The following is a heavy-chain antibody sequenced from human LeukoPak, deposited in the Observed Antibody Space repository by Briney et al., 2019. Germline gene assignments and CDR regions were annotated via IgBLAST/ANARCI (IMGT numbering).Heavy chain of an antibody. CDR1: GFTFKKYD. CDR2: IKQDGSEK. Sequence: GGSLRLSCAASGFTFKKYDVTWVRQAPGKGLEWVANIKQDGSEKYYVDSVKGRFTISRDNAKNSLYLQMNSLRAEDTAVYYCARVGYSGSFYYYYYMDVWGKGTTVTVSS. CDR3: ARVGYSGSFYYYYYMDV. D-gene: IGHD1-26*01. V-gene: IGHV3-7*01. J-gene: IGHJ6*03.